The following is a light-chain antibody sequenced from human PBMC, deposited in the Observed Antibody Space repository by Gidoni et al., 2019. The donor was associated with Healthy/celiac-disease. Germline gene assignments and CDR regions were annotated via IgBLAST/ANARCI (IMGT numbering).Light chain of an antibody. Sequence: EIVLTQSPGTLSLSPGERATLSCRASQSISTTYLAWYQQRPGQAPRLLIYGASNRATDIPDRFSGSGSGTDFTLTISRLEPDDFAVYYCQQYGSSPFTFGGXTKVEIK. V-gene: IGKV3-20*01. CDR3: QQYGSSPFT. CDR1: QSISTTY. J-gene: IGKJ4*01. CDR2: GAS.